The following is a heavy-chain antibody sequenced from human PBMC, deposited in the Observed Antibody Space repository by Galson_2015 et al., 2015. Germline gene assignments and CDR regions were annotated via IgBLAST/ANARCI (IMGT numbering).Heavy chain of an antibody. CDR2: IYHSGST. D-gene: IGHD1-7*01. CDR3: ARAGRDDNWNSDSIFDY. Sequence: ETLSLTCAVSGGSISSSNWWSWVRQPPGKGLEWIGEIYHSGSTNYNPSLKSRVTISVDKSKNQFSLKLSSVTAADTAVYYCARAGRDDNWNSDSIFDYWGQGTLVTVSS. V-gene: IGHV4-4*02. CDR1: GGSISSSNW. J-gene: IGHJ4*02.